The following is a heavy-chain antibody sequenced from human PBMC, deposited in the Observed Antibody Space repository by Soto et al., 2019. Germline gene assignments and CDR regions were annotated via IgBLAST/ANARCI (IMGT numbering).Heavy chain of an antibody. CDR2: IYYSGST. J-gene: IGHJ4*02. D-gene: IGHD5-18*01. V-gene: IGHV4-39*01. CDR1: GGSISSSSYY. CDR3: ARADTAMGPPGS. Sequence: SETLSLTCTVSGGSISSSSYYWGWIRQPPGKGLEWIGSIYYSGSTYYNPSLKSRVTISVDTSKNQFSLKLSSVTAADTAIYYCARADTAMGPPGSWGKGDRNTVSS.